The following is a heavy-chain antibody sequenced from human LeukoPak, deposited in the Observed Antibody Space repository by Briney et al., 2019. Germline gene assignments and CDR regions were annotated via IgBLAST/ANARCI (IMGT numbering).Heavy chain of an antibody. Sequence: GGSLRLSCAASGFTFSSNWMHWVRQAPGKGLVWVSRISHDGIISYADSVKGRFTISRDNAKNTLILQMNSLRVEDTAVYYCARDWVYKIDYWGRGTLVTVSS. D-gene: IGHD5-24*01. CDR1: GFTFSSNW. J-gene: IGHJ4*02. CDR2: ISHDGII. V-gene: IGHV3-74*01. CDR3: ARDWVYKIDY.